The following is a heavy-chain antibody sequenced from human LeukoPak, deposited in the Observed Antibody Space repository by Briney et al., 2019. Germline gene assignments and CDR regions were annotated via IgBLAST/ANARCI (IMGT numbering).Heavy chain of an antibody. D-gene: IGHD6-19*01. J-gene: IGHJ4*02. V-gene: IGHV3-23*01. CDR2: ISGSGGST. CDR1: GFTFSSYA. CDR3: ATCRPFFEGIAVAGTDY. Sequence: GGSLRLSCAASGFTFSSYAMSWVRQAPGKGLEWVSAISGSGGSTYYADSVKGRFTISRDNSKNTLYLQMNSLRAEDTAVYYCATCRPFFEGIAVAGTDYWGQGTLVTVSS.